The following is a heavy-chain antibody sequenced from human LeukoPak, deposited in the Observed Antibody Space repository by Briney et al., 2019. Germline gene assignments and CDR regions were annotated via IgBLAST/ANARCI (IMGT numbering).Heavy chain of an antibody. D-gene: IGHD5-18*01. CDR3: ARGGRYSYASFDY. Sequence: GGSLRLSCAASGFIFSSYGMHWVRQAPGKGLEWVAVISYDGNNEYYADSVKGRFTISRDNSKNTLYLQMNSLRAEDTAVYYCARGGRYSYASFDYWGQGTLVTVSS. CDR2: ISYDGNNE. V-gene: IGHV3-30*03. J-gene: IGHJ4*02. CDR1: GFIFSSYG.